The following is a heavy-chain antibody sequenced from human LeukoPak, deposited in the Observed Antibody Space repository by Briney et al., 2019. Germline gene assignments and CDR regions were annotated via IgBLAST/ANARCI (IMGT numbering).Heavy chain of an antibody. CDR2: ISSSGNYI. CDR1: GFTFRSYS. CDR3: ARSSSGTDLRWFDP. J-gene: IGHJ5*02. V-gene: IGHV3-21*04. Sequence: PGGSLRLSCAASGFTFRSYSMNWVRQAPGKGLEWVSSISSSGNYIYYGDSVKGRFTISRDNSKNTLYLQMNSLRADDTAVYYCARSSSGTDLRWFDPWGQGTLVTVSS. D-gene: IGHD3-10*01.